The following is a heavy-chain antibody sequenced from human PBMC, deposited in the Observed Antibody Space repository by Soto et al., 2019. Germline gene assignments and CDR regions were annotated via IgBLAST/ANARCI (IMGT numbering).Heavy chain of an antibody. CDR1: GVSINSYY. CDR2: IYYSGST. CDR3: ENRYRGNFAY. Sequence: SETLCLTCTVSGVSINSYYWSWILQPPGKGLEWIGYIYYSGSTNYNPSLKSRVTISVDTSKNQFSLKLSSVTAADTAFYYCENRYRGNFAYWGQRTLVIVAS. V-gene: IGHV4-59*01. J-gene: IGHJ4*02. D-gene: IGHD1-26*01.